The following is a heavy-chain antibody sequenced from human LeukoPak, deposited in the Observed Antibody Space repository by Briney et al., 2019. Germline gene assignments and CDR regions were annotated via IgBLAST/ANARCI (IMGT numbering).Heavy chain of an antibody. V-gene: IGHV4-61*02. CDR1: GGSISSGSYY. J-gene: IGHJ4*02. Sequence: PSETLSLTCTVSGGSISSGSYYWSWIRQPAGKGLEWIGRIYTSGSTNYNPSLKSRVTISVDTSKNQFSLKLSSVTAADTAVYYCAKGDSSGYYPCWGQGTLVTVSS. CDR3: AKGDSSGYYPC. CDR2: IYTSGST. D-gene: IGHD3-22*01.